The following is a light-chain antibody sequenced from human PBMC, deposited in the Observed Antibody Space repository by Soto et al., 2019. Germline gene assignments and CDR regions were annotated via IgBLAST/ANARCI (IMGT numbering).Light chain of an antibody. Sequence: EIVMTQSPATLSVSPGERATISCRASQSVSSNLAWYQQKPGQAPRLLIYGASTRATGIPARFSGSRSGTEFTLTISCLPSEDFAVYYCQQYNNWPRTFGQGTKVEI. J-gene: IGKJ1*01. CDR1: QSVSSN. V-gene: IGKV3-15*01. CDR3: QQYNNWPRT. CDR2: GAS.